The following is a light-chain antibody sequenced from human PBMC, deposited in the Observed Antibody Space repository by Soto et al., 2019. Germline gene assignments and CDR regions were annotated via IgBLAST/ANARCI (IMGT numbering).Light chain of an antibody. CDR3: QQYNNWPRT. V-gene: IGKV3-15*01. J-gene: IGKJ1*01. CDR2: GAS. Sequence: EIVLTQSPGTLSLSPGDRATLSCRASQSVGSNLAWYQQKPGQTPRVLIYGASTRAIGIPARFSGSGFGTEFTLTISSLQSEDFAVYYCQQYNNWPRTFGQGTKVDIK. CDR1: QSVGSN.